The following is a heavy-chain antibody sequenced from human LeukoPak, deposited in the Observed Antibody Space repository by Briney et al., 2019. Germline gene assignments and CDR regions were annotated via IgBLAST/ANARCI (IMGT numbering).Heavy chain of an antibody. Sequence: SETLSLTCTVSGGSISSGGYDWSWIRQHPGKGLEWIGYIYYSGSTYYNPSLKSRVTTSVDTSKNQFSLKLSSVIAADTAVYYCARDVPAGILDIWGQGTMVTVSS. J-gene: IGHJ3*02. CDR1: GGSISSGGYD. V-gene: IGHV4-31*03. D-gene: IGHD2-2*01. CDR3: ARDVPAGILDI. CDR2: IYYSGST.